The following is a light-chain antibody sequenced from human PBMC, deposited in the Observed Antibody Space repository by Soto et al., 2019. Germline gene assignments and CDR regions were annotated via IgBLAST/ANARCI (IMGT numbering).Light chain of an antibody. J-gene: IGKJ4*01. CDR1: QSVSSY. V-gene: IGKV3-11*01. CDR3: QQRSNWLT. Sequence: EIVLTQSPATLSLSPGERATLSCRASQSVSSYLAWYQQKPGQAPRLLIYEASNRATGIPARFSGSGSGTDFTLTICSLEPEDFAVYYCQQRSNWLTFGGGTKVEIK. CDR2: EAS.